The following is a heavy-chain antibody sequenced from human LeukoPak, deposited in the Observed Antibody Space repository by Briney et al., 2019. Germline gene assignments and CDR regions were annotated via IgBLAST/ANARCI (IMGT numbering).Heavy chain of an antibody. J-gene: IGHJ5*02. V-gene: IGHV4-4*07. CDR1: GGSISSYY. D-gene: IGHD2-15*01. CDR3: AKFGVAITGLLNWFDA. CDR2: IYTSGST. Sequence: SETLSLTWTVSGGSISSYYWSWIRQPAGKGLEWIGRIYTSGSTNYNPSLKSRVTISVDTSKNQFSLQLTSVTSADTAVYYCAKFGVAITGLLNWFDAWGQGTLVTVSS.